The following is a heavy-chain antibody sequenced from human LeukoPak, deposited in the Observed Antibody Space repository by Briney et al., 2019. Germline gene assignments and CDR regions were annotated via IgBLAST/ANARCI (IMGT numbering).Heavy chain of an antibody. CDR2: INHSGST. J-gene: IGHJ5*02. D-gene: IGHD7-27*01. V-gene: IGHV4-34*01. CDR3: ARDWVSVAYNWFDP. Sequence: SETLSLTCAVYGGSFSGYYWSWIRQPPGKGLEWIGEINHSGSTNYNPSLKSRVTISVDTSKNQFSLKLSSVTAADTAVYYCARDWVSVAYNWFDPWGQGTLVTVSS. CDR1: GGSFSGYY.